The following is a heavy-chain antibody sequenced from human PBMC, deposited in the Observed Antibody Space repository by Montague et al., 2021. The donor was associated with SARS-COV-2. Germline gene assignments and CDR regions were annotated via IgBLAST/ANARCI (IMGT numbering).Heavy chain of an antibody. CDR1: GGSFSGYH. CDR3: ARGQEGVNMVLVVLGFYYYMDV. V-gene: IGHV4-34*01. J-gene: IGHJ6*03. D-gene: IGHD3-22*01. Sequence: SETLSLTCAVYGGSFSGYHWNWIRQPPGKGLEWIGEINHGGITNYNPSLKSRLTISADTSKNQFSPKLTSVAAADTAVYYCARGQEGVNMVLVVLGFYYYMDVWGKGTTVTVSS. CDR2: INHGGIT.